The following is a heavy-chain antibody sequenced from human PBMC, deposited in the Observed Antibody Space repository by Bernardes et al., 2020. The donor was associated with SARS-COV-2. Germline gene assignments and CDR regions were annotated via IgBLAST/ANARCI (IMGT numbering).Heavy chain of an antibody. CDR2: ISSSSSTI. Sequence: GGSLRLSCAASGFTFSSYSMNWVRQAPGKGLEWVSYISSSSSTIYYADSVKGRFTISRDNAKNSLYLQMNSLRAEDTAVYYCARDPEGGFGDYWGQGTLVTVSS. D-gene: IGHD3-10*01. V-gene: IGHV3-48*01. CDR3: ARDPEGGFGDY. J-gene: IGHJ4*02. CDR1: GFTFSSYS.